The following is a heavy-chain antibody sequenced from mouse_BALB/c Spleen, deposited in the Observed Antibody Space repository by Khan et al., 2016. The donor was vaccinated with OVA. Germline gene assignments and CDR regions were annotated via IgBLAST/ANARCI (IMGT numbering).Heavy chain of an antibody. CDR1: GYTFTDYI. V-gene: IGHV1-77*01. J-gene: IGHJ2*01. Sequence: QVQLQQSGPVLVKPGASVKMSCKASGYTFTDYIINWVRQRTGQGLEWIGQIYPGSGSTYYNEKFKGKATLNADKSSNTAYMQLRSLTSEDSAVYFCARSGYGSLGYWGQGTTLTVSS. CDR2: IYPGSGST. CDR3: ARSGYGSLGY. D-gene: IGHD1-1*01.